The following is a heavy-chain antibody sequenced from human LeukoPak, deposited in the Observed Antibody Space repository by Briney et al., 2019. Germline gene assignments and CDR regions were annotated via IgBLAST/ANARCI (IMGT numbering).Heavy chain of an antibody. V-gene: IGHV3-21*01. CDR3: ARDRDSSGWYDAFDI. CDR2: INSNSNYI. J-gene: IGHJ3*02. D-gene: IGHD6-19*01. Sequence: PGGSLRLSCAASGFTFSRFTMNWVRQAPGKGVEWVSSINSNSNYIYSADSVKGQFTISRDNSKNTLYLQMNSQRAEDTAVYYCARDRDSSGWYDAFDIWGQGTMVTVSS. CDR1: GFTFSRFT.